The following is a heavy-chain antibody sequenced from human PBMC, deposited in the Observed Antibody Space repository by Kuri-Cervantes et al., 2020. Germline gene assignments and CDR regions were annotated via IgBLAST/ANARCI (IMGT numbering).Heavy chain of an antibody. V-gene: IGHV4-31*03. CDR2: IYYSGST. CDR3: ARAPLSRIRHYYDSSGNGYYFDY. Sequence: SETLSLTCTVSGGSISSGGYYWSWIRQHPGKGLEWIGYIYYSGSTYYNPSLKSRVTISVGTSKNQFSLKLSSVTAADTAVYYCARAPLSRIRHYYDSSGNGYYFDYWGQGTLVTVSS. CDR1: GGSISSGGYY. J-gene: IGHJ4*02. D-gene: IGHD3-22*01.